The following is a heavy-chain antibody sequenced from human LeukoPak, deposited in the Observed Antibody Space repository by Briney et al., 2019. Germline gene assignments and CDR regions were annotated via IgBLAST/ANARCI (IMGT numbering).Heavy chain of an antibody. D-gene: IGHD3-22*01. CDR1: GGSITGSSYY. CDR2: MYYSGST. CDR3: ARQYYDRTGYYYFDY. V-gene: IGHV4-39*01. J-gene: IGHJ4*02. Sequence: SETLSLTCSVSGGSITGSSYYWAWVRQPSGKGLEWIGSMYYSGSTYYNSSLKSRVTISEDTSKNQFSLKLTSVTAADTAVYYCARQYYDRTGYYYFDYWGQGTLVTVSS.